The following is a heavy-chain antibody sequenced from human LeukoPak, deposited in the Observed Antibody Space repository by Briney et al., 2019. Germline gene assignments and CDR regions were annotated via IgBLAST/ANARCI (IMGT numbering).Heavy chain of an antibody. J-gene: IGHJ4*02. D-gene: IGHD3-10*01. CDR3: ARVNYGSATKEDY. V-gene: IGHV4-4*02. Sequence: RVTISVDKSKNQFSLRLSSVTAADTAVYYCARVNYGSATKEDYWGQGTLVTVSS.